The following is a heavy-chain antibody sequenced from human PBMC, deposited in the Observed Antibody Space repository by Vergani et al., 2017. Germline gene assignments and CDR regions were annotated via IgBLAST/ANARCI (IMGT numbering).Heavy chain of an antibody. CDR3: ARGNYYDSSGYFDY. Sequence: QVQLVQSGAEVKKPGASVKVSCKASGGTFSSYAISWVRQAPGQGLEWMGWISAYNGNTNYAQKLQGRVTMTTDTSTSKAYMELRSLRSDDPAGYYCARGNYYDSSGYFDYWGQGTLVTVSS. V-gene: IGHV1-18*01. CDR1: GGTFSSYA. CDR2: ISAYNGNT. J-gene: IGHJ4*02. D-gene: IGHD3-22*01.